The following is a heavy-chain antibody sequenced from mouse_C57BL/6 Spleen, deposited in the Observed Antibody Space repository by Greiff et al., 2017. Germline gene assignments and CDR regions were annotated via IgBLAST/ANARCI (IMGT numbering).Heavy chain of an antibody. D-gene: IGHD1-1*01. CDR1: GFTFSDYG. Sequence: EVQVVESGGGLVKPGGSLKLSCAASGFTFSDYGMHWVRQAPEKGLEWVAYISSGSSTIYYADTVKGRFTISRDNAKNTLFLQMTSLRSEDTAMYYCARDYYGSSYPYAMDYWGQGTSVTVSS. CDR2: ISSGSSTI. V-gene: IGHV5-17*01. J-gene: IGHJ4*01. CDR3: ARDYYGSSYPYAMDY.